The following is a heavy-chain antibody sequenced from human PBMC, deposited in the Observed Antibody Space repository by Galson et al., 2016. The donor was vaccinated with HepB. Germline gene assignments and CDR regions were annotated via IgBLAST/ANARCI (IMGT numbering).Heavy chain of an antibody. Sequence: TLSLTCPVSGGSISSGGYYWSWIRQHPGKGLEWIGYTYYSGSTYYNPSLKSRVTISVDTSKNQFSLKLSSVTAADTAVYYCARMVYGDAYYFDYWGQGTLVTVSS. CDR3: ARMVYGDAYYFDY. J-gene: IGHJ4*02. D-gene: IGHD4-17*01. CDR2: TYYSGST. V-gene: IGHV4-31*03. CDR1: GGSISSGGYY.